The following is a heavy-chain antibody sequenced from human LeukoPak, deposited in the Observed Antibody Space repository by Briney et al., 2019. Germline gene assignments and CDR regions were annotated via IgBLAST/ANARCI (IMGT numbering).Heavy chain of an antibody. CDR1: SYSISSGYY. D-gene: IGHD6-19*01. V-gene: IGHV4-38-2*01. Sequence: SETLSLTCAVSSYSISSGYYWGWIRQPPGKVLEWIGSFYHSGSTYYNPSLKSRVTISVDTSKNQFSLKLSSVTAADTAVYYCARREAVAGIGAFDIWGQGTMVTVPS. J-gene: IGHJ3*02. CDR2: FYHSGST. CDR3: ARREAVAGIGAFDI.